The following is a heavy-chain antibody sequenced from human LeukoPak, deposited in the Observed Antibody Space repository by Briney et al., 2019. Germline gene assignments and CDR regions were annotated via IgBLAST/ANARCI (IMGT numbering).Heavy chain of an antibody. V-gene: IGHV3-11*01. CDR3: AREREYYYDSSGYFFDH. CDR1: GFTFSDYY. J-gene: IGHJ4*02. CDR2: ISSSGSTI. Sequence: GGSLRLSCAASGFTFSDYYMSWIRQAPGKGLEWVSYISSSGSTIYYADSVKGRFTISRDNAKNSLYLQMNSLRSEDTAVYYCAREREYYYDSSGYFFDHWGQGTLVTVSS. D-gene: IGHD3-22*01.